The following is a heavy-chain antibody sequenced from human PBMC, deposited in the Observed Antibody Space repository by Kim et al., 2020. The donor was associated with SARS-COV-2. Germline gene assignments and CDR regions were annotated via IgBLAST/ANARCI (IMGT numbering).Heavy chain of an antibody. D-gene: IGHD5-18*01. CDR3: ARVLYSYGRWAFDN. J-gene: IGHJ4*02. CDR2: IKQDGSEK. Sequence: GGSLRLSCAASGFTFNNYWMSWVRQAPGKGLEWVANIKQDGSEKYYVDSVRGRFTISRDYAKTSLHMQMNSLRAEDTAVYYCARVLYSYGRWAFDNWGQGTLVTVSS. V-gene: IGHV3-7*01. CDR1: GFTFNNYW.